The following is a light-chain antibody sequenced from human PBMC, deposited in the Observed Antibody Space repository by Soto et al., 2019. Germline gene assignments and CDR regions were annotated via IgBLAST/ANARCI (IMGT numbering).Light chain of an antibody. J-gene: IGLJ1*01. Sequence: SLLTQPPSPSGSPGQSITPSCTRNSRDVGGYNYVSWYQQHPGKAPKLMIYEVNKRPSGVPDRFSGSKSGNTASLTVSGLQAEDEADYYCSSYAGSDNFVFGTGTKVTVL. CDR3: SSYAGSDNFV. CDR2: EVN. V-gene: IGLV2-8*01. CDR1: SRDVGGYNY.